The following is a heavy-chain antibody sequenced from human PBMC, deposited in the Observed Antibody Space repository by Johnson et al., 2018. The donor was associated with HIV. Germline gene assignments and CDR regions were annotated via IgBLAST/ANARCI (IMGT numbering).Heavy chain of an antibody. D-gene: IGHD3-10*01. CDR3: VRGQRLELRGGAFDI. CDR2: INWNGVTV. J-gene: IGHJ3*02. CDR1: GFTFDDYG. Sequence: VQLVESGGGMVQPGESLRLSCAASGFTFDDYGMSWVRQAPGKGLEWVSGINWNGVTVDYADSVKGRFTLSRDNAKNSLHLQMRSLRTEDTALYYCVRGQRLELRGGAFDIWGQGTMVIVSS. V-gene: IGHV3-20*04.